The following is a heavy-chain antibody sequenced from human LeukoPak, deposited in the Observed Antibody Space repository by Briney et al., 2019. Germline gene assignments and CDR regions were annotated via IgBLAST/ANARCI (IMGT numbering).Heavy chain of an antibody. J-gene: IGHJ6*03. D-gene: IGHD6-13*01. CDR3: ANGMAAAGDFLLRDYYYFMDV. CDR1: GFSFSGEA. Sequence: GGSLRLSCAASGFSFSGEAMSWVRQAPGRGLEWVSSVRERSPSPTYADSVKGRFTVSRDKSKSTLFLQMNNLRVEDTAVYYCANGMAAAGDFLLRDYYYFMDVWGKGTTVTVSS. V-gene: IGHV3-23*01. CDR2: VRERSPSP.